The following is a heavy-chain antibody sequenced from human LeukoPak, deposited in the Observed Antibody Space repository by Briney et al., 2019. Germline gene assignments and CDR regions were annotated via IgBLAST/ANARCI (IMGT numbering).Heavy chain of an antibody. Sequence: GGSLRLSCAASGFTFSSYWMSWVRQAPGKGLEWVANIKQDGSEKYYVDSVKGRFTISRDNAKNSLYLQMNSLRAEDTALYYCAKDSSPPHYGGNSGYFDYWGQGTLVTVSS. V-gene: IGHV3-7*03. D-gene: IGHD4-23*01. CDR1: GFTFSSYW. CDR3: AKDSSPPHYGGNSGYFDY. J-gene: IGHJ4*02. CDR2: IKQDGSEK.